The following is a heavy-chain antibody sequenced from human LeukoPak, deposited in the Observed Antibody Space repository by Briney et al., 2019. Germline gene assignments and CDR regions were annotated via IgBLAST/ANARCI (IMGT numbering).Heavy chain of an antibody. Sequence: GGSLRLSCAASGFSLGSFAMSWVRQAPGKGLEWVAVTSGDEDSTHYAESVRGRFIISTDNSKNSLYLQMNSLRAEDTAVYYCTQDLMTGFSSGWYFGSWGQGTLVTVSS. J-gene: IGHJ4*02. CDR1: GFSLGSFA. CDR3: TQDLMTGFSSGWYFGS. D-gene: IGHD6-19*01. CDR2: TSGDEDST. V-gene: IGHV3-23*01.